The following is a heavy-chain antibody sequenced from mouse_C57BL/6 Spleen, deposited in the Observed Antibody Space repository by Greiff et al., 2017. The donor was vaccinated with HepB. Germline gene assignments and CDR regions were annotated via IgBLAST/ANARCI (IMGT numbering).Heavy chain of an antibody. Sequence: VMLVESGAELVKPGASVKISCKASGYAFSSYWMNWVKQRPGKGLEWIGRIYPGDGDTNYNGKFKGKATLTADKSSSTAYMQLSSLTSEDSAVYFCARLYYDYEDAMDYLGQGTSVTVSS. CDR3: ARLYYDYEDAMDY. V-gene: IGHV1-80*01. D-gene: IGHD2-4*01. J-gene: IGHJ4*01. CDR1: GYAFSSYW. CDR2: IYPGDGDT.